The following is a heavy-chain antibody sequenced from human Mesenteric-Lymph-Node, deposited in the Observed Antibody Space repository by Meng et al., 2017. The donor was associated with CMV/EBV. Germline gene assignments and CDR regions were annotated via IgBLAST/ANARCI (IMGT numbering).Heavy chain of an antibody. V-gene: IGHV3-53*01. J-gene: IGHJ6*02. CDR3: ARGYYYGMDV. CDR1: GFTVSSNY. CDR2: IYSGGST. Sequence: GESLKISCAASGFTVSSNYMSWVRQAPGKGLEWASVIYSGGSTYYADSVKGRFTISRDNSKNTLYLQMNSLRAEDTAVYYCARGYYYGMDVWGQGTTVTVSS.